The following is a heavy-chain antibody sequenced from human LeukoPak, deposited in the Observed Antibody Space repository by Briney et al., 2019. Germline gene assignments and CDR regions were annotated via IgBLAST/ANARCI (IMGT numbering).Heavy chain of an antibody. V-gene: IGHV4-59*01. D-gene: IGHD4-17*01. Sequence: SETLSLTCSVSGGSISTYYWSWIRQLPGKGLEWIGYIYYTGTNNYNPSLRSRVTISVDTSRNQFSLRLSSVTAADTAVYYCAREDPQTTVPEGMDVWGHGTTVIVSS. CDR2: IYYTGTN. J-gene: IGHJ6*02. CDR3: AREDPQTTVPEGMDV. CDR1: GGSISTYY.